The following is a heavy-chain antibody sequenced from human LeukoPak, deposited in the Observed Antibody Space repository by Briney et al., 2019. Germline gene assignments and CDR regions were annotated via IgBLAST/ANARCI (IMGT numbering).Heavy chain of an antibody. J-gene: IGHJ4*02. V-gene: IGHV7-4-1*02. CDR3: ARSNNDGDYLGVGFDY. Sequence: EASVKVSCKASGYTFSSYAMNWVRQAPGQGLEWMGWFNTNTGNPTYAQGFTGRFVFSLDTSVSTAYLQISSLQAEDTAVYYCARSNNDGDYLGVGFDYWGQGTLVTVSS. CDR2: FNTNTGNP. D-gene: IGHD4-17*01. CDR1: GYTFSSYA.